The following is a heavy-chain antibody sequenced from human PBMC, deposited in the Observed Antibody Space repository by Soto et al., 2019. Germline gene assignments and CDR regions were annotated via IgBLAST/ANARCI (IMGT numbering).Heavy chain of an antibody. CDR2: VIHTGST. Sequence: QVQLQQWGAGLLKPSQTLSLTCGVRGGAVSGSDWSWVRQTPGQGLEWIGEVIHTGSTNYNPSLKSRVTISVHTSHNPFSLNLTSVTAADTGVYYCARPVLRFYPYHYYGMDVWGQGTAVTVTS. V-gene: IGHV4-34*12. J-gene: IGHJ6*02. D-gene: IGHD3-3*01. CDR1: GGAVSGSD. CDR3: ARPVLRFYPYHYYGMDV.